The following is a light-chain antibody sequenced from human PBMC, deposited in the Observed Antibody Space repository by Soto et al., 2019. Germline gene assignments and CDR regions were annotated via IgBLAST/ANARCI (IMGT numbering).Light chain of an antibody. CDR2: DVS. Sequence: DIQMTQSPSTVSASVGDRITITCRASQSINTWLAWYRQRPGEAPQLLIYDVSTLAMGVPARFSGSGSGTDFALSISRRQADDFAPFYCQQYQTYSRTFGQGTKVEVK. CDR3: QQYQTYSRT. V-gene: IGKV1-5*01. CDR1: QSINTW. J-gene: IGKJ1*01.